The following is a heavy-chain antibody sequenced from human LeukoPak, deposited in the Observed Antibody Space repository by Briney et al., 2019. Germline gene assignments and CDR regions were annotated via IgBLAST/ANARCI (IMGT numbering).Heavy chain of an antibody. Sequence: GGSLRLSCAASGFTFSSYSMNWVRQAPGKGLEWVSSISSSSSYIYYADSVKGRFTISRDNAKNSLYLQMNSLRAEDTAVYYCARDAVYGDYVDYWGQGTLVTVSS. CDR3: ARDAVYGDYVDY. V-gene: IGHV3-21*01. CDR1: GFTFSSYS. D-gene: IGHD4-17*01. CDR2: ISSSSSYI. J-gene: IGHJ4*02.